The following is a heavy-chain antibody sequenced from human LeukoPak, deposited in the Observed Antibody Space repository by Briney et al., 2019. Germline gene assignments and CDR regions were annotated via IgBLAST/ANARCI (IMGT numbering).Heavy chain of an antibody. CDR1: GGSFSGYY. CDR3: ARGLNGGYSYGYVDY. CDR2: INHSGST. J-gene: IGHJ4*02. V-gene: IGHV4-34*01. D-gene: IGHD5-18*01. Sequence: SETLSLTCAVYGGSFSGYYWSWIRQPPGKGLEWIGEINHSGSTNYNPSLKSRVTISVDTSKNQFSLKLSSVTAADTAVYYCARGLNGGYSYGYVDYWGQGTLVTVSS.